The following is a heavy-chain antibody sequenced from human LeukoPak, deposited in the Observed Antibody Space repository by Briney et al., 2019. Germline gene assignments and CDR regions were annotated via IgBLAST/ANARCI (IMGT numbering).Heavy chain of an antibody. V-gene: IGHV3-7*01. D-gene: IGHD1-26*01. Sequence: PGGSLRLSCAASGFTFSTYGMNWVRQAPGKGLEWVANIKQDGSEKYYVDSVKGRFTISRGNAKNSLYLQMNSLRAEDTAVYYCARDRGGSSYYFDYWGQGTLVTVSS. J-gene: IGHJ4*02. CDR1: GFTFSTYG. CDR3: ARDRGGSSYYFDY. CDR2: IKQDGSEK.